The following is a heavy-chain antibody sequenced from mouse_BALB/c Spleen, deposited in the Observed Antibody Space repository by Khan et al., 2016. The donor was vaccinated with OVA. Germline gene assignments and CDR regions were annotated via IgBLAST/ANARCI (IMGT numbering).Heavy chain of an antibody. D-gene: IGHD2-4*01. CDR1: GYTFTAYA. Sequence: QVQLKQSGPELVKPGTLVKISCKASGYTFTAYAINWVKPRPGQGHEWIGWIYPGDGSTKYNENFKGEATLTADTSSHTAYMQLSSLSSEKSAVYFCAREGLRGVGLDYWGQGTSVSVSS. J-gene: IGHJ4*01. CDR2: IYPGDGST. V-gene: IGHV1S56*01. CDR3: AREGLRGVGLDY.